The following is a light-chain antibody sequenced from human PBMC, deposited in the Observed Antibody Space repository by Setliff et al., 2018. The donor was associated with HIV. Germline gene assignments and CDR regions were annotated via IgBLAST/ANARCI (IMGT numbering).Light chain of an antibody. J-gene: IGLJ1*01. Sequence: QSVLTQPASVSGSPGQSITISCTGTSSDVGGYNYVSWYKQYPGKAPKLMVYDVSTRPSGVSDRFSGSKSGHTASLTISGLLPEDEADYFCASYSSDNWGYALGSGTKVTVL. CDR2: DVS. V-gene: IGLV2-14*03. CDR3: ASYSSDNWGYA. CDR1: SSDVGGYNY.